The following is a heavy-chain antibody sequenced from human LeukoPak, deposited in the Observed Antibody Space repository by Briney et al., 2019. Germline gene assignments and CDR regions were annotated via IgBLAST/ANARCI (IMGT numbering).Heavy chain of an antibody. J-gene: IGHJ5*02. Sequence: SETLSLTCTVSGGSISSYYWSWIRQPPGKGLEWIGYIYYSGSTNYNPSLKSRVTISVDTSKNQFSLKLSSVTAADTAVYYCARTQTWDTHYDFWSGDGFDPWGQGTLVTVSS. D-gene: IGHD3-3*01. CDR1: GGSISSYY. CDR2: IYYSGST. V-gene: IGHV4-59*01. CDR3: ARTQTWDTHYDFWSGDGFDP.